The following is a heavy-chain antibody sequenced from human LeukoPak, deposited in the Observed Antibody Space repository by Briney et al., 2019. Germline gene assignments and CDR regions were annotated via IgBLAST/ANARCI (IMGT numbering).Heavy chain of an antibody. J-gene: IGHJ4*02. CDR3: ARPLLWFGELDYFDY. Sequence: GESLKISCKGSGYSFTSYWIGWVRQMPGKGLEGLGIIYPGDSDTRYRPSFQGQVPISADKSISTAYLQWSSLKASDTAMYYCARPLLWFGELDYFDYWGQGTLVTVSS. D-gene: IGHD3-10*01. CDR2: IYPGDSDT. V-gene: IGHV5-51*01. CDR1: GYSFTSYW.